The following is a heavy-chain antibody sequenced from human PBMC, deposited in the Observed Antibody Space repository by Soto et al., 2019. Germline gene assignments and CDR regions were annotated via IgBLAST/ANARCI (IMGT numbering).Heavy chain of an antibody. V-gene: IGHV3-13*05. CDR2: IGTAGDP. Sequence: GGSLRLSCAASGFTFSSYDMHWVRQATGKGLEWVSGIGTAGDPYYPGSVKGRFTISRENAKNYLYLQMNSLRAGDSAVYDCARKGGFDDAFDIWGHGTMVTVSS. CDR1: GFTFSSYD. J-gene: IGHJ3*02. D-gene: IGHD3-16*01. CDR3: ARKGGFDDAFDI.